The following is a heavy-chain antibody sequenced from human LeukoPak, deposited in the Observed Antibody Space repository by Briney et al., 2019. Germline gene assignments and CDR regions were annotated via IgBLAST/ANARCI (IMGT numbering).Heavy chain of an antibody. V-gene: IGHV3-23*01. J-gene: IGHJ5*02. CDR2: ISSSGGST. D-gene: IGHD2-21*02. CDR1: GFNFTNYA. Sequence: GGSLRLSCAASGFNFTNYAMNWVRQAPGRGLEWVSLISSSGGSTYYAGSVKGRFTISRDNSKSTLYLQMSSLRAEDTAIYYCAKDGPTAIPSWFDPWGQGTLVTVSS. CDR3: AKDGPTAIPSWFDP.